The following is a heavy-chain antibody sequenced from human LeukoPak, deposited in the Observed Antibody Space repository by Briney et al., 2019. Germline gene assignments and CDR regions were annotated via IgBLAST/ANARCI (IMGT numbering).Heavy chain of an antibody. CDR2: IDQDGSEE. D-gene: IGHD5-12*01. Sequence: GGSLRLSCAASGFTFSNYWMSWVRQAPGKGLEWVAHIDQDGSEEHYMDSVKARFIISRDNAKNSLSLQMDSLRAEDTAVYYCVRDGGVSGYDLLDYWGQGTLVTVSS. CDR3: VRDGGVSGYDLLDY. J-gene: IGHJ4*02. V-gene: IGHV3-7*01. CDR1: GFTFSNYW.